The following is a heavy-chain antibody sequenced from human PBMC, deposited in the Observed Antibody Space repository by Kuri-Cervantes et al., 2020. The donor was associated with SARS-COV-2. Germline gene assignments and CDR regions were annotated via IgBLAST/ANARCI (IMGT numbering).Heavy chain of an antibody. J-gene: IGHJ6*02. V-gene: IGHV1-24*01. CDR1: GYTLTELS. CDR3: ATGLVDARSPLPSHYYGLSV. Sequence: GESLKISCKISGYTLTELSIYWVRLAPGKGLEWMGGFDPEDGERVSALKFQGRVTMTEDTSTDTAYLELRSLRSDDTAVYYCATGLVDARSPLPSHYYGLSVWGQGTTVTVSS. D-gene: IGHD2-8*01. CDR2: FDPEDGER.